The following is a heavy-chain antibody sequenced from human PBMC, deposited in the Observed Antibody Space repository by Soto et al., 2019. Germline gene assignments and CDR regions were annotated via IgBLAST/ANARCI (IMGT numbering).Heavy chain of an antibody. V-gene: IGHV1-18*01. CDR3: ARDYGDYPAYYGMDI. J-gene: IGHJ6*02. Sequence: QVQLVQSGAEVKRPGASVRLSCKASGYTFIGYGISWVRQAPGQGLEWMGWISTFKGDTNYAQTLQGRLTLTADKTTNIAYMELSSLKADDTAIYYCARDYGDYPAYYGMDIWGQGTTVAVSS. CDR2: ISTFKGDT. CDR1: GYTFIGYG. D-gene: IGHD4-17*01.